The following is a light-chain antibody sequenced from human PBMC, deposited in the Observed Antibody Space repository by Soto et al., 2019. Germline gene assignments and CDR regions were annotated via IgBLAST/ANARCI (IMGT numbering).Light chain of an antibody. CDR1: QSVNSN. CDR2: RAS. J-gene: IGKJ1*01. CDR3: QQYDNWPPWT. Sequence: EIVMTQSPATLSVSPGERATLSCRASQSVNSNLAWYQQKPGQTPRLLLYRASTRATGIPARFSGSGSGTEFTLTITSLQSEDFAVYCCQQYDNWPPWTFGQGTKVDI. V-gene: IGKV3-15*01.